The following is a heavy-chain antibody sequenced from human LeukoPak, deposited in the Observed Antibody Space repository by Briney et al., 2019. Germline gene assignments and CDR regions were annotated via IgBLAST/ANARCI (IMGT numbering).Heavy chain of an antibody. CDR3: ARLRMSDAFDI. CDR2: IYYSGST. V-gene: IGHV4-59*08. J-gene: IGHJ3*02. Sequence: PPETLSLTCTVSGGSISSYYWSWIRQPPGKGLGWIGYIYYSGSTNYNPSLKSRVTISVDTSKNQFSLKLSSVTAADTAVYYCARLRMSDAFDIWGQGTMVTVSS. D-gene: IGHD3-10*01. CDR1: GGSISSYY.